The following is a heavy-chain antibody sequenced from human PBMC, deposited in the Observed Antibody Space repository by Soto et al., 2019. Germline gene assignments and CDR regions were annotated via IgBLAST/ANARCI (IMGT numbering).Heavy chain of an antibody. Sequence: SVKVSCKASGGTFSSYAISWVRQAPGQGLEWMGGIIPIFGTANYAQKFQGRVTITADKSTSTAYMELSSLRSGDTAVYYCARVPRLTTGSEFAYRGKGTLVTVSS. V-gene: IGHV1-69*06. CDR3: ARVPRLTTGSEFAY. CDR2: IIPIFGTA. D-gene: IGHD3-16*01. J-gene: IGHJ4*02. CDR1: GGTFSSYA.